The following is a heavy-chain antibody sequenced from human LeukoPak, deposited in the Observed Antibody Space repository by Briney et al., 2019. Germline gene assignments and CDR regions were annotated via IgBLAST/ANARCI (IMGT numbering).Heavy chain of an antibody. V-gene: IGHV4-59*01. CDR1: GASISSYY. CDR3: ASGPYPAAGTDHQFDY. Sequence: SETLSLTCTVSGASISSYYWSWIRQPPGKGLEWIGYIFYSGSTKYNPSLKSRVTISVDTYKNQFALKLSAMTAADTAVYYCASGPYPAAGTDHQFDYWGQRTLGTVSS. CDR2: IFYSGST. D-gene: IGHD6-13*01. J-gene: IGHJ4*02.